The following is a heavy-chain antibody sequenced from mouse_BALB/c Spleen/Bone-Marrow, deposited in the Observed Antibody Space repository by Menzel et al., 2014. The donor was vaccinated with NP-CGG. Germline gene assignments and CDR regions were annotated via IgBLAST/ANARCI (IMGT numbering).Heavy chain of an antibody. CDR3: TRSGTSWLRRSWYFDV. CDR1: GYTFTSYY. CDR2: INPSNGGT. D-gene: IGHD2-2*01. J-gene: IGHJ1*01. V-gene: IGHV1S81*02. Sequence: QVQLKESGAELVKPGASVKLSFKASGYTFTSYYMYWVKQRPGQGLERIGEINPSNGGTNLNEKFKSKATLTVDKSSSTAYMQLSSLTSGDSAVYYCTRSGTSWLRRSWYFDVWGAGTTVTVSS.